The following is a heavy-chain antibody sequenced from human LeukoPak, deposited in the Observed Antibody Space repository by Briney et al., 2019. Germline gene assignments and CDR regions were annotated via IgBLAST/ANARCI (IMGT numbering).Heavy chain of an antibody. CDR2: IKPDGTKK. V-gene: IGHV3-7*01. D-gene: IGHD6-13*01. CDR1: GFTFGRFW. J-gene: IGHJ4*02. CDR3: ATAPAAADSW. Sequence: AGGSLRLSCAASGFTFGRFWMTWVRQAPGKGLEWVANIKPDGTKKTYVASVKGRFIISRDNAKNSLYLQMNSLRADDTAVYYCATAPAAADSWWGQGTLVAVSS.